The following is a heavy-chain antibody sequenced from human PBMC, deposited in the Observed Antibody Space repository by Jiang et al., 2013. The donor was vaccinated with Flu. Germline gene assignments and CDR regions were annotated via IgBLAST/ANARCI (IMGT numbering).Heavy chain of an antibody. CDR2: IVVGSGNT. J-gene: IGHJ4*02. Sequence: SGAEVKKPGTSVKVSCKASGFTFTSSAVQWVRQARGQRLEWIGWIVVGSGNTNYSQNFQDRVTISRDTSASTAYMELSSLRSEDTAVYYCAVHRVFGVLIIQSFDYWGQGTLVTVSS. D-gene: IGHD3-3*01. CDR1: GFTFTSSA. CDR3: AVHRVFGVLIIQSFDY. V-gene: IGHV1-58*01.